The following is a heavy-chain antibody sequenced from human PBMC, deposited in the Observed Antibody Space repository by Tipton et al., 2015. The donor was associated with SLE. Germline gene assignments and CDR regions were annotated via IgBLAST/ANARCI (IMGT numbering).Heavy chain of an antibody. V-gene: IGHV3-23*01. D-gene: IGHD6-13*01. CDR1: GFTFSNYA. Sequence: SLRLSCAASGFTFSNYAMTWVRQAPGKGLEWVSIISGSGGSTYYAESVKGRFTISRDNSKNTVYLQMNSLRAEDTAVYYCAKYRLIAAAGHFDYWGQGTLVTVSS. J-gene: IGHJ4*02. CDR2: ISGSGGST. CDR3: AKYRLIAAAGHFDY.